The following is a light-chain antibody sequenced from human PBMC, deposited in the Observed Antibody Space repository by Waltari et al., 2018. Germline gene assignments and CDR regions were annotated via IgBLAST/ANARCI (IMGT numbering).Light chain of an antibody. CDR3: QTGGLGTWV. V-gene: IGLV4-69*01. Sequence: QLVLTQSPSASASLGASVKLTCTLSSGHSSNTIAWHQKQPEKGPRYLMKVNSDGSHNKGDGIPDRCSVSSSGTERYLTISSRQSEDEADYYCQTGGLGTWVFGGGTKLTVL. CDR1: SGHSSNT. CDR2: VNSDGSH. J-gene: IGLJ3*02.